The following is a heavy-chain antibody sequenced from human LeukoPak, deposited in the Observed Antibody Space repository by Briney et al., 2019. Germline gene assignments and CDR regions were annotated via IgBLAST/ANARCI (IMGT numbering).Heavy chain of an antibody. CDR3: ARAEGPSSSFDY. Sequence: ASVKVSCKASGYTFTGYYMHWVRQAPGQGLEWMGWINPNSGGTNYAQKFQGRVTMTRDTSVSTAYMELSRLGSDDTAVYYCARAEGPSSSFDYWGQGTLVTVSS. V-gene: IGHV1-2*02. CDR2: INPNSGGT. CDR1: GYTFTGYY. D-gene: IGHD6-13*01. J-gene: IGHJ4*02.